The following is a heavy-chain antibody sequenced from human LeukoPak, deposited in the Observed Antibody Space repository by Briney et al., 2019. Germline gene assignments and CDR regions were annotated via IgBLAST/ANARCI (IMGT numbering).Heavy chain of an antibody. D-gene: IGHD4-17*01. CDR1: GGSISSYY. CDR3: ARHVSGDYWVYYFDY. V-gene: IGHV4-59*08. Sequence: SETLSLTCTVSGGSISSYYWSWIRQPPGKGLEWIGYIYYSGSTNYNPSLKTRVTISVDTSKNQFSLKLSSVTAADTAVYYCARHVSGDYWVYYFDYWGERPVAPVSS. CDR2: IYYSGST. J-gene: IGHJ4*02.